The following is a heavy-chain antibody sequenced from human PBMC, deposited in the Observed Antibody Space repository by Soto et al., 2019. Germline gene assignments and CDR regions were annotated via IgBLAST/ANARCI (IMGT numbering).Heavy chain of an antibody. CDR2: IYYSGST. J-gene: IGHJ6*02. Sequence: SETLSLTCTVSGGSISSGGYYWSWIRQHPGKGLEWIGYIYYSGSTYYNPSLKSRVTISVDTSKNQFSLKLSSVTAADTAVYYCARGERAIEAAVGMDLWGQGTTVTVSS. D-gene: IGHD6-13*01. CDR3: ARGERAIEAAVGMDL. V-gene: IGHV4-31*03. CDR1: GGSISSGGYY.